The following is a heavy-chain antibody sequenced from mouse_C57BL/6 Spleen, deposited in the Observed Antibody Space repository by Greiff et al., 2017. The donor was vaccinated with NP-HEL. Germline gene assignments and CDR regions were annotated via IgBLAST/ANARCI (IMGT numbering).Heavy chain of an antibody. CDR2: INPSSGYT. Sequence: QVQLKQSGAELAKPGASVKLSCKASGYTFTSYWMHWVKQRPGQGLEWIGYINPSSGYTKYNQKFKDKATLTADKSSSTAYMQLVSLTYEDSAVYYCARGANWDSWFAYWGQGTLVTVSA. J-gene: IGHJ3*01. CDR3: ARGANWDSWFAY. CDR1: GYTFTSYW. D-gene: IGHD4-1*01. V-gene: IGHV1-7*01.